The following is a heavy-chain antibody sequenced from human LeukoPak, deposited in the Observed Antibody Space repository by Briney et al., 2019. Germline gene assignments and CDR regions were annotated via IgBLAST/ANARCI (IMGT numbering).Heavy chain of an antibody. D-gene: IGHD2-21*01. CDR1: GFSSSSYW. CDR2: IKYDGSEI. V-gene: IGHV3-7*05. Sequence: GGSLRLSCAASGFSSSSYWMSWGRQAPGKGLEWVANIKYDGSEIYSVDSVKGRFTTSRDNAKNSLYLQMNSLRAEDTAIYYCARHIPIIYYFDNWGQGTLVTVSS. J-gene: IGHJ4*02. CDR3: ARHIPIIYYFDN.